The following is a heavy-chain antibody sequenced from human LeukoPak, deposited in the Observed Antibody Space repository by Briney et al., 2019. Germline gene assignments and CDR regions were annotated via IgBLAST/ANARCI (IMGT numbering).Heavy chain of an antibody. CDR3: AKRGVNLVVVVGATSLDS. Sequence: GGSLRLFCAVCGFTFRSYAMRWGRQAPGKGLEWVSSISGSAGSTYYADSVKGRFTISRDNSKNTLYLQMSSLKAEDTAVFYCAKRGVNLVVVVGATSLDSWGQGTLVTVSS. CDR1: GFTFRSYA. D-gene: IGHD2-15*01. V-gene: IGHV3-23*01. J-gene: IGHJ5*02. CDR2: ISGSAGST.